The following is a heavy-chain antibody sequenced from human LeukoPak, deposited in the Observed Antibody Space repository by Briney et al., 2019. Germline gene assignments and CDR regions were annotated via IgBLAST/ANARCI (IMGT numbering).Heavy chain of an antibody. D-gene: IGHD1-14*01. J-gene: IGHJ4*02. CDR3: ESRNPPRYALYY. Sequence: QAQGKGLEWWSYLSAGSSTMYYADFVQGRFTISRDTSQSWLYVKLSNLSAEDSAVYYCESRNPPRYALYYWGQGIVVTVSS. CDR2: LSAGSSTM. V-gene: IGHV3-48*01.